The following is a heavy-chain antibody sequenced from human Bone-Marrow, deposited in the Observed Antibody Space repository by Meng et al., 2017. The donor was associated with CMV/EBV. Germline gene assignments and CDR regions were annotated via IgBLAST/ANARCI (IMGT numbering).Heavy chain of an antibody. J-gene: IGHJ5*02. CDR3: ARGRFVVIPAAPRNWFDP. D-gene: IGHD2-2*01. Sequence: GSLRLSCTVSGDSISNTIYYWGWIRQPPGKGLEWIGNVYHSGGTYYNPSLKSRVSMSVDTSKNQFSLKLTSVTAADTAVYYCARGRFVVIPAAPRNWFDPWGQGTLVTVSS. CDR2: VYHSGGT. V-gene: IGHV4-39*07. CDR1: GDSISNTIYY.